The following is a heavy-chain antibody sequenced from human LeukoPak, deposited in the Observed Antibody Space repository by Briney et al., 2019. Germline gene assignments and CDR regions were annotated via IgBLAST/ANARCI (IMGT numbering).Heavy chain of an antibody. Sequence: SETLSLTCTVSGGSISSYYCNWIRQPPGKGLEWIGYIYYSGSTNYNPSLKSRVTISVDTSKNQFSLKLSSVTAADTAVYNCARSVQNISYFDYYGMDVWGQGTTVTVSS. J-gene: IGHJ6*02. D-gene: IGHD3-9*01. CDR1: GGSISSYY. V-gene: IGHV4-59*01. CDR3: ARSVQNISYFDYYGMDV. CDR2: IYYSGST.